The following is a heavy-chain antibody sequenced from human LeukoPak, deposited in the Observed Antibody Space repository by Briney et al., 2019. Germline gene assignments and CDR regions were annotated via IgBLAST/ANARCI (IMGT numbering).Heavy chain of an antibody. D-gene: IGHD3-3*01. Sequence: GASVKVSCEASGGTFSSYAISWVRQAPGQGLEWMGGIIPIFGTANYAQKFQGRVTITADESTSTAYMELSSLRSEDTAVYYCARAPESRRVYYTRGWSDAFDIWGQGTMVTVSS. CDR2: IIPIFGTA. CDR1: GGTFSSYA. CDR3: ARAPESRRVYYTRGWSDAFDI. J-gene: IGHJ3*02. V-gene: IGHV1-69*13.